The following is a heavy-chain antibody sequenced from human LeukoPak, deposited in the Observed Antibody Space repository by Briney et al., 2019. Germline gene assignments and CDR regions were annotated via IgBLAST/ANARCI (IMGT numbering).Heavy chain of an antibody. CDR1: GGSISSGGYS. V-gene: IGHV4-30-2*01. CDR2: IYHSGST. CDR3: ARDSSVQTYYYDSSGYLPAFDI. J-gene: IGHJ3*02. Sequence: PSETLSLTCAVSGGSISSGGYSWSWIRQPPGKGLEWIGYIYHSGSTYYNPSLKSRVTISVDTSKNQFSLKLSSVTAADTAVYYCARDSSVQTYYYDSSGYLPAFDIWGQGTMVTVSS. D-gene: IGHD3-22*01.